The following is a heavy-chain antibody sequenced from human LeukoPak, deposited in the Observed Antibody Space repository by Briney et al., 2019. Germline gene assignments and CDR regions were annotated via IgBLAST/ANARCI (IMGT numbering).Heavy chain of an antibody. D-gene: IGHD5-18*01. V-gene: IGHV4-61*01. Sequence: PSETLSLTCTVSGGSVSSGSYYWSWIRQPPGKGLEWIGYIYYSGSTNYNPSPKSRVTISVDTSKNQFSLKLSSVTAADTAVYYCARVDTAYYYYGMDVWGQGTTVTVSS. CDR1: GGSVSSGSYY. J-gene: IGHJ6*02. CDR2: IYYSGST. CDR3: ARVDTAYYYYGMDV.